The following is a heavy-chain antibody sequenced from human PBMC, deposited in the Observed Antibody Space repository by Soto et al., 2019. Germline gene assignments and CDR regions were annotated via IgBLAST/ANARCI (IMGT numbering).Heavy chain of an antibody. CDR2: IIPIFGTA. CDR1: GDTFSSYA. D-gene: IGHD3-22*01. CDR3: ARDGSGYRSRASPMDV. J-gene: IGHJ6*02. Sequence: QVQLVQSGAEVKKPGSSVKVSCKASGDTFSSYAISWVRQAPGQGLEWMGGIIPIFGTANYAQKFQGRVTLTADQSTSTAYMELRSLRSEDTAVYYCARDGSGYRSRASPMDVWGQGTTVTVSS. V-gene: IGHV1-69*01.